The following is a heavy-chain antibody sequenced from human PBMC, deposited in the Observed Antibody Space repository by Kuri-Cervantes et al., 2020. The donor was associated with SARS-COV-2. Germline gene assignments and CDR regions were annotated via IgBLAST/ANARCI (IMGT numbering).Heavy chain of an antibody. Sequence: GESLKISCAASGFTFSAYVMHWVRQAPGKGLEWVSSISGSGGSTCYADSVKGRFTISRDSSKNTLYLQMNSLRAEDTALYFCAILPRYDILTWSAWGQGTLVTVSS. CDR1: GFTFSAYV. J-gene: IGHJ5*02. V-gene: IGHV3-23*01. D-gene: IGHD3-9*01. CDR3: AILPRYDILTWSA. CDR2: ISGSGGST.